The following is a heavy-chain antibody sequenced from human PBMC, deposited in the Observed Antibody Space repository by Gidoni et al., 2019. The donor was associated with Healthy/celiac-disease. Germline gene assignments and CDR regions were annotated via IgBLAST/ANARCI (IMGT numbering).Heavy chain of an antibody. CDR1: GYTFTSYA. CDR3: ARGRIEASFDY. J-gene: IGHJ4*02. D-gene: IGHD2-15*01. V-gene: IGHV1-3*01. CDR2: INAGNGTT. Sequence: QVLPAQSGAEVTKPGASVKVSCKASGYTFTSYAMHLVRQAPGQRLEWMGWINAGNGTTKYSQKFQGRVTITRDTSASTAYMELSSLRSEDTAVYYCARGRIEASFDYWGQGTLVTVSS.